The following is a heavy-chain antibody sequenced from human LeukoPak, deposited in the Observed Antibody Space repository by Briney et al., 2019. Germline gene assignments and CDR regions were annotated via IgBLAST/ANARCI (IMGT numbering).Heavy chain of an antibody. J-gene: IGHJ4*02. CDR2: ISGSGGTT. CDR3: AKEPYDDYGLVLGS. Sequence: GGSLRLSCAASGFNFKNYVMNWVRQAPGKGLEWVSAISGSGGTTYYADSVKGRFTISRDNSKNTLFLQMHSLRAEDTALYYCAKEPYDDYGLVLGSWGQGTLVTVSS. V-gene: IGHV3-23*01. CDR1: GFNFKNYV. D-gene: IGHD4-17*01.